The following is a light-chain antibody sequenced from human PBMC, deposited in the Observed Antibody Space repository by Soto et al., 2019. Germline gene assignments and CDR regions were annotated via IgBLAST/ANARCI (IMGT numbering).Light chain of an antibody. CDR1: NSAVGGYNY. CDR2: EVS. CDR3: TTYTSRXTGV. Sequence: QSAMTQPSSVYGSPGDSITISCTGTNSAVGGYNYVSWYQQHPGKAPKLIIYEVSKRPSGVSNRFSGSKSVNTASLTISGLQGVEEADHYCTTYTSRXTGVFGTGTKVXV. V-gene: IGLV2-14*01. J-gene: IGLJ1*01.